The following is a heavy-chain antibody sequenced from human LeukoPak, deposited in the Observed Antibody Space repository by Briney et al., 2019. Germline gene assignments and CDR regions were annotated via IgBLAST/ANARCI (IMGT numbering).Heavy chain of an antibody. CDR3: AKDLLRGGFKTNYYDSSGSITY. CDR2: ISGSGGST. J-gene: IGHJ4*02. V-gene: IGHV3-23*01. Sequence: GGSLRLSCAASGFTFSSYGMSWVRQAPGKGLEWVSAISGSGGSTYYADSVKGRFTISRDNSKNTLYLQMNSLRAEDTAVYYCAKDLLRGGFKTNYYDSSGSITYWGQGTLVTVSS. D-gene: IGHD3-22*01. CDR1: GFTFSSYG.